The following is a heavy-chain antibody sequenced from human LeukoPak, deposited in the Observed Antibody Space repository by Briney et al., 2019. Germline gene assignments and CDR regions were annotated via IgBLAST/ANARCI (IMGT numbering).Heavy chain of an antibody. CDR1: GFSFSGSG. CDR2: IRYDGNYR. CDR3: AKERGARIAAAVSLVRKNYYYYYMDV. J-gene: IGHJ6*03. D-gene: IGHD6-13*01. V-gene: IGHV3-30*02. Sequence: GGSLRLSCAASGFSFSGSGIHWVRQAPGKGLEWVAFIRYDGNYRFYADSVKGRFTISRDSSNNTLYLQMNSLRAEDTAVYYCAKERGARIAAAVSLVRKNYYYYYMDVWGKGTTVTASS.